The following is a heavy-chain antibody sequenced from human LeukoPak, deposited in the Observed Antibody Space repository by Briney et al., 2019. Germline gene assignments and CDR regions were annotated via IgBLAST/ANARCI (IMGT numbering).Heavy chain of an antibody. Sequence: AGGSLRLSCAASGFTFSGSAMHWVRQASGKGLEWVGRIRSKANSYATAYAASVKGRFTISRDDSKNTAYLQMNSLKTEDTAVYHCTSPQVVAAYWGQGTLVTVSS. CDR1: GFTFSGSA. J-gene: IGHJ4*02. CDR2: IRSKANSYAT. CDR3: TSPQVVAAY. V-gene: IGHV3-73*01. D-gene: IGHD2-15*01.